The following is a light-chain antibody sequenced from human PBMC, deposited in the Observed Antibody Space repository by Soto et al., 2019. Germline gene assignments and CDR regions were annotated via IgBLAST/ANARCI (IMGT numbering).Light chain of an antibody. V-gene: IGKV1-12*01. J-gene: IGKJ5*01. CDR3: QQANSFHFS. CDR2: AAS. CDR1: QGLSSW. Sequence: DIQMTQSPSSVSASVGDRVTITCRTRQGLSSWLAWYQQKPGKAPKLLIDAASSLQGGGPSRFGGSGSGTDFTPSISSLQPEDFAHDDCQQANSFHFSFGRGTRLEIK.